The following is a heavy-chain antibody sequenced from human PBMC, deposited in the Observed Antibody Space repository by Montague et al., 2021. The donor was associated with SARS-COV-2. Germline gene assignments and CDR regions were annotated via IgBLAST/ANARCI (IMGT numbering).Heavy chain of an antibody. CDR2: IYHSGGT. V-gene: IGHV4-4*02. CDR3: ARARRGSGSGSYFDILVNWFDP. Sequence: SETLSLTCAVSAGSISSSNWWSWVRQPPWKGLEWIAEIYHSGGTXYNPALKSRVTISVDKSKNQFSLKLSSVTAADTAVYYCARARRGSGSGSYFDILVNWFDPWGQGTLVTVSS. J-gene: IGHJ5*02. D-gene: IGHD3-10*01. CDR1: AGSISSSNW.